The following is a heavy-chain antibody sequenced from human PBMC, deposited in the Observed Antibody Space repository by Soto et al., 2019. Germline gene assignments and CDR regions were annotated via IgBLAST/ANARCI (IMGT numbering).Heavy chain of an antibody. D-gene: IGHD3-10*01. V-gene: IGHV5-51*01. J-gene: IGHJ3*02. CDR1: GYSFTSYW. CDR2: IYPGDSDT. Sequence: RGESLKISCKGSGYSFTSYWIGWVRQMPGKGLEWMGIIYPGDSDTRYSPSFQGQVTISADKSISTAYLQWSSLKASDTAMYYCARRERITMVRGGNSDAFDIWGQGTMVTVSS. CDR3: ARRERITMVRGGNSDAFDI.